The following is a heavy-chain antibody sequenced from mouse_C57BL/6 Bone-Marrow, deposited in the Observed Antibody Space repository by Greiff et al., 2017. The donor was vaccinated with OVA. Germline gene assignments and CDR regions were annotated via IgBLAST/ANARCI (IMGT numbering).Heavy chain of an antibody. J-gene: IGHJ3*01. V-gene: IGHV14-3*01. CDR2: IDPANGNT. CDR3: ASYYGSSEGWFAY. CDR1: GFNIKNTY. D-gene: IGHD1-1*01. Sequence: EVQLVESVAELVRPGASVKLSCTASGFNIKNTYMHWVKQRPEQGLEWIGRIDPANGNTKYAPKFQGKATITADTSSNTAYLQLSSLTSEDTAIYYCASYYGSSEGWFAYWGQGTLVTVSA.